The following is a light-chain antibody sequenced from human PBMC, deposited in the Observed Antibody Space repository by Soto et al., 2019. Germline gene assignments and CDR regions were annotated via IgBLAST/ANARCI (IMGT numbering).Light chain of an antibody. CDR2: DAS. J-gene: IGKJ4*01. Sequence: AIRMTQSPSSLSASTGDRVTFPCRASDDITNYLAWYQQKAGKAPKLLIYDASTLYSGVPSRFSGSGSGTDFTLTISGLQPEDFATYYCQQLSRYPSTFGGGTKVDIK. CDR1: DDITNY. CDR3: QQLSRYPST. V-gene: IGKV1-8*01.